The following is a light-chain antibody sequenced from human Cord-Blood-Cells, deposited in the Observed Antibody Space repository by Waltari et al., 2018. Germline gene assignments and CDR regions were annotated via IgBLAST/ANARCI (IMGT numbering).Light chain of an antibody. J-gene: IGKJ1*01. CDR1: QSISSW. CDR3: QQYNSYSPWT. V-gene: IGKV1-5*03. CDR2: KAS. Sequence: DIQMPQSPSTLSASVGDRVTITCRASQSISSWLAWYPQKPGKAPKLLLYKASSLESGVPSRFSGGGSVTEFTLTISSLQPDDFATYYCQQYNSYSPWTFGQGTKVEIK.